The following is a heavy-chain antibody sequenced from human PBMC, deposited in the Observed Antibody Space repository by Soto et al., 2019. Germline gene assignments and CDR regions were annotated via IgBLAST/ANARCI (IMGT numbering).Heavy chain of an antibody. Sequence: SGPTLVNPTQTLTLTCTFSGFSLSTSGVGVGWIRQPPGKALEWLALIYWDDDKRYSPSLKSRLTITKDTSKNQVVLTMTNMDPVDTATYYCAHRGYCSGGSCHRGYYYYYGMDVWGQGTTVTVSS. D-gene: IGHD2-15*01. V-gene: IGHV2-5*02. CDR1: GFSLSTSGVG. J-gene: IGHJ6*02. CDR3: AHRGYCSGGSCHRGYYYYYGMDV. CDR2: IYWDDDK.